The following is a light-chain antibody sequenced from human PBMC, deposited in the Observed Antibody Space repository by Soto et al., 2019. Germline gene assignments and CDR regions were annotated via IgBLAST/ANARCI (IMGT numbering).Light chain of an antibody. CDR2: GAS. V-gene: IGKV3-20*01. Sequence: DIVLTQSPGTLSLSLGERATLSCRASQTVSSNYLAWYQQKPGQAPRLLIRGASSRATGIPDRFSGSGSGTDFTLTISRLEPEDFAVYYCQQYGNSRTFGQGTRV. CDR3: QQYGNSRT. CDR1: QTVSSNY. J-gene: IGKJ1*01.